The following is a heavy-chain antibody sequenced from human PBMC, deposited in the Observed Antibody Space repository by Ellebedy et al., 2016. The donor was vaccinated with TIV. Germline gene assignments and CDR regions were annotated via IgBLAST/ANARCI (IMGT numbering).Heavy chain of an antibody. J-gene: IGHJ6*02. V-gene: IGHV4-59*01. CDR2: IYYSGGT. Sequence: SETLSLXXAVSGGSITTYYWSWIRQPPGKGLEWIGYIYYSGGTNYNPSLKSRLTISVDTSKNQFSLKLTSVTAADTAVYYCARVGESGGYSHYYYGMDVWGQGTTVTVSS. CDR3: ARVGESGGYSHYYYGMDV. D-gene: IGHD1-26*01. CDR1: GGSITTYY.